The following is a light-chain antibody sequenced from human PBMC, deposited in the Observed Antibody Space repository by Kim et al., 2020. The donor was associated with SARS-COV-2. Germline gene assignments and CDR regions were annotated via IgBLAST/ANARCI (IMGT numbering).Light chain of an antibody. V-gene: IGKV3-20*01. J-gene: IGKJ2*01. CDR2: LAS. CDR3: QQYDTSPYN. CDR1: QSVSSNY. Sequence: ETVLTQSPGTLSLSPGESSILSCRVSQSVSSNYLAWYHQRPGQAPRLLIYLASTRATGAPDRFSGSGSGTDFTLTIRRLEPEDSGVFYCQQYDTSPYNFGQGTKVEI.